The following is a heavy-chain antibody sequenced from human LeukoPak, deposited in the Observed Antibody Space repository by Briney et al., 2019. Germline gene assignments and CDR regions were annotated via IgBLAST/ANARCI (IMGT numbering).Heavy chain of an antibody. CDR2: ISYDGSNK. Sequence: PGRSLRLSCAASGFTFSSYGMHWVRQAPGKGLEWVAVISYDGSNKYYADSVKGRFTISRDNSKNTLYLQMNSLRAEDTAVYYCAKGSDGDYDRGPFFDYWGQGTLVTVSS. V-gene: IGHV3-30*18. CDR1: GFTFSSYG. J-gene: IGHJ4*02. CDR3: AKGSDGDYDRGPFFDY. D-gene: IGHD4-17*01.